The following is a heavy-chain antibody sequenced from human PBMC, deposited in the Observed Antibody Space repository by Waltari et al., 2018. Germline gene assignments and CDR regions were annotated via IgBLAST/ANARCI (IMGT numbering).Heavy chain of an antibody. CDR2: LNPNRGGT. CDR3: ARSSSSWYNFDY. Sequence: QVQLVQSGAEVKKPGASVKVSCKASGYTFTGYYMHWVRQAPGQGLEWMGWLNPNRGGTNYAQKFQGRVTMTRDTSISTAYMELSRLRSDDTAVYYCARSSSSWYNFDYWGQGTLVTVSS. V-gene: IGHV1-2*02. CDR1: GYTFTGYY. D-gene: IGHD6-13*01. J-gene: IGHJ4*02.